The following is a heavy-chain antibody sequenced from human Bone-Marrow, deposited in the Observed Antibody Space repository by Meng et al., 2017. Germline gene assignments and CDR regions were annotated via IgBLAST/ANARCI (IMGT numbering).Heavy chain of an antibody. Sequence: ESLKISCAASGFTFNRYDMHWVRQATGKGLEWVSAFGSAGDTYYPDSVKGRFTISRDYGKNSLYLQMNSLRAVDTAVYYCARGGYGDSNWYFDLWGRGTLVTVSS. V-gene: IGHV3-13*01. CDR2: FGSAGDT. D-gene: IGHD4-17*01. CDR1: GFTFNRYD. J-gene: IGHJ2*01. CDR3: ARGGYGDSNWYFDL.